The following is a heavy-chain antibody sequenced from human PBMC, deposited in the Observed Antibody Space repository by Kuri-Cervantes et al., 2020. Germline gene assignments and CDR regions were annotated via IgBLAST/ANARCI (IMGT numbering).Heavy chain of an antibody. CDR2: IRYDGTDK. V-gene: IGHV3-30*02. CDR3: ARDYGDQSYYYLDY. CDR1: GFTFSSYG. D-gene: IGHD4-17*01. J-gene: IGHJ4*02. Sequence: GGSLRLSCVASGFTFSSYGMHWVRQAPGKGLEWVAFIRYDGTDKYYADSVKGRFIISRDNSKNTLYLRMNSLRGEDTAKYYCARDYGDQSYYYLDYWGQGTLVTVSS.